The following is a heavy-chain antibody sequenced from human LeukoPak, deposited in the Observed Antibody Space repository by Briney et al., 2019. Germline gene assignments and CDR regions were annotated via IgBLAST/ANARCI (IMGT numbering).Heavy chain of an antibody. Sequence: PGGSLRLSCAASGFTFSSYAVSWVRQAPGKGLEWVSSISGSGGGAYYADSVKGRFTISRDNSKNTLYLQLNSLRVEDTAVYYCAKGASSAHGAPKDYWGQGTLVTVSS. J-gene: IGHJ4*02. D-gene: IGHD3-22*01. V-gene: IGHV3-23*01. CDR1: GFTFSSYA. CDR3: AKGASSAHGAPKDY. CDR2: ISGSGGGA.